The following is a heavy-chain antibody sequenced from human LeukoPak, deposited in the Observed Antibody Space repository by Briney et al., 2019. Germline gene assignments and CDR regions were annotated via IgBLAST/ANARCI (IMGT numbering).Heavy chain of an antibody. CDR2: ISGSGGST. CDR1: GFTFSSYA. J-gene: IGHJ4*02. CDR3: ARRPYDFWSGYYGYYFDY. V-gene: IGHV3-23*01. D-gene: IGHD3-3*01. Sequence: GGSLRLSCAASGFTFSSYAMSWVRQAPGKGLEWVSAISGSGGSTYHADSVKGRFTISRDNSKDTLYLQMNSLRAEDTAVYYCARRPYDFWSGYYGYYFDYWGQGTLVTVSS.